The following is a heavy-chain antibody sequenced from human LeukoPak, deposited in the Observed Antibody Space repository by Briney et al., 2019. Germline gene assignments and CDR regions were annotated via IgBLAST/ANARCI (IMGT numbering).Heavy chain of an antibody. D-gene: IGHD2-2*01. CDR2: VSNSGGST. CDR1: GFTFSSYA. J-gene: IGHJ4*02. CDR3: AKGCCSSPSCPPDC. Sequence: GGSLRLSCAASGFTFSSYAMSWVRQAPGKGLEWVSGVSNSGGSTYYVDSVKGRFTISRDNSKNTLYLQMNSLRAEDTAVYYCAKGCCSSPSCPPDCWGQGTLVTVSS. V-gene: IGHV3-23*01.